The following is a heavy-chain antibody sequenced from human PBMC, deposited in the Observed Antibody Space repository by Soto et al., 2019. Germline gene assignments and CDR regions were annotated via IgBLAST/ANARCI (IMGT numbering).Heavy chain of an antibody. J-gene: IGHJ4*02. Sequence: QVQLQESGPGLVKPSGTLSLTCAVSGGSISSSNWWRWVRQPPGKGLEWIGEIYHSGSTNYNPSLKGRVTMSVDTSKNQFSLIMSSVNAADTAVYYCARVPRAAAGTDWGQGTLVTVSS. D-gene: IGHD6-13*01. CDR2: IYHSGST. CDR3: ARVPRAAAGTD. CDR1: GGSISSSNW. V-gene: IGHV4-4*02.